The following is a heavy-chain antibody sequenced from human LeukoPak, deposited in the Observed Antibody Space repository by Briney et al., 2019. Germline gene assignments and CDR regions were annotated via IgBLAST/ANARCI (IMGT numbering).Heavy chain of an antibody. V-gene: IGHV4-61*02. Sequence: SETLSLTCTVSGGSISSGSYYWRWIRQPAGKGLEWIGRIYTSGSTNYNPSLKSRVTISVDTSKNQFSLKLSSVTAADTAVYYCARGSTAMAPRDSSSWWVDYWGQGTLVTVSS. CDR3: ARGSTAMAPRDSSSWWVDY. CDR2: IYTSGST. CDR1: GGSISSGSYY. D-gene: IGHD6-13*01. J-gene: IGHJ4*02.